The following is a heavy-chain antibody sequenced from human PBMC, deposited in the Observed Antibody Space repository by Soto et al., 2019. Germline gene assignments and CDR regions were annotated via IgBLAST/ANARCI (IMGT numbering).Heavy chain of an antibody. CDR1: GGSISSSSYY. CDR3: ARLYCSGGSCYPEVYYYYYYMDV. Sequence: SETLSLTCTVSGGSISSSSYYWGWIRQPPGKGLEWIGSIYYSGSTYYNPSLKSRVTISVDTSKNQFSLKLSSVTAADTAVYYYARLYCSGGSCYPEVYYYYYYMDVWGKGTTVTVSS. V-gene: IGHV4-39*01. D-gene: IGHD2-15*01. CDR2: IYYSGST. J-gene: IGHJ6*03.